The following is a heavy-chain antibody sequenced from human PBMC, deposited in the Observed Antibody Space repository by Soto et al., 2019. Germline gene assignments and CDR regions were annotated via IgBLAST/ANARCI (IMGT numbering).Heavy chain of an antibody. V-gene: IGHV1-69*13. J-gene: IGHJ6*02. CDR2: IIPIFGTA. CDR1: GGTFSSYA. D-gene: IGHD2-2*01. CDR3: ARAYCSSTSCYYYGMDV. Sequence: GASVKVSCKASGGTFSSYAISWVRQAPGQGLEWMGGIIPIFGTANYAQKFQGRVTITADESTSTAYMELSSLRSEDTDVYYCARAYCSSTSCYYYGMDVWGQGTTVTVSS.